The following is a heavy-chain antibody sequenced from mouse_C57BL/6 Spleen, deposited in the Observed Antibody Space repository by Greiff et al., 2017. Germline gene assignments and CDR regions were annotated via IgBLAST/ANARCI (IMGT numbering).Heavy chain of an antibody. CDR3: AKVDGSSPYWYFDV. CDR2: IWRGGST. V-gene: IGHV2-5*01. J-gene: IGHJ1*03. D-gene: IGHD1-1*01. Sequence: VQLQQSGPGLVQPSQSLSITCTVSGFSLTSYGVHWVRQSPGKGLEWLGVIWRGGSTDYNAAFMSRLSITKDNSKSQVFFKMNSLQADDTAIYXCAKVDGSSPYWYFDVWGTGTTVTVSS. CDR1: GFSLTSYG.